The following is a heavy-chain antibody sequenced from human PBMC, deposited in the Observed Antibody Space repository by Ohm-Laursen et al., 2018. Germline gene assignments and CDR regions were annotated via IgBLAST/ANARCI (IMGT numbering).Heavy chain of an antibody. J-gene: IGHJ4*02. V-gene: IGHV1-46*01. D-gene: IGHD3-22*01. CDR2: INPSGGST. Sequence: GASVKVSCKASGNTFTSYYIHWVRQAPGQGLEWMGIINPSGGSTSYAQNFQGRVTMTRDTSTSTLYVELSSLRSEDTAVYYCATTPNLYESSGYYYLAYWGQGTLVTVSS. CDR3: ATTPNLYESSGYYYLAY. CDR1: GNTFTSYY.